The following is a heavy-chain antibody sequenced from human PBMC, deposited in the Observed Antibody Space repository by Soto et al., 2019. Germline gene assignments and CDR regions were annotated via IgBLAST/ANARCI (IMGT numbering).Heavy chain of an antibody. CDR2: ISGSGGSR. V-gene: IGHV3-23*01. D-gene: IGHD3-3*01. CDR1: GFTFSSYA. Sequence: HPGGSLRLSCGASGFTFSSYAMSWVRQAPGKGLEWVSGISGSGGSRYHADAVKGRLTISRDNSKNTPYLQMNSLRAEDTAVYYCARTVLRFLDYYYGMDVWGQGTTVTVSS. CDR3: ARTVLRFLDYYYGMDV. J-gene: IGHJ6*02.